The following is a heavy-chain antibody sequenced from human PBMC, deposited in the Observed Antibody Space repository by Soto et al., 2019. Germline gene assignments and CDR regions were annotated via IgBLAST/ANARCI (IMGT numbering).Heavy chain of an antibody. Sequence: EVQLVESGGGLVQPGGSLRLSCAASGFTFSSYWMHWVSQDPGKGLVWVSRINSDGSSTAYADSVMGRFTISRDNAKNTLYLQMNSLRAEDTAVYYCARDQGYCSGGSCYVAVYWGQGTLVTVSS. CDR2: INSDGSST. V-gene: IGHV3-74*01. CDR1: GFTFSSYW. D-gene: IGHD2-15*01. J-gene: IGHJ4*02. CDR3: ARDQGYCSGGSCYVAVY.